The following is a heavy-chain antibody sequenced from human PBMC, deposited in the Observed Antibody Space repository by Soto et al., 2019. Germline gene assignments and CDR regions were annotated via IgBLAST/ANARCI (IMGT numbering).Heavy chain of an antibody. CDR3: ARDYYGGNSGTDY. CDR1: GYTFTSYY. CDR2: INPSGGST. D-gene: IGHD4-17*01. Sequence: QVQLVKSGAEVKKPGASVKVSCKASGYTFTSYYMHWVRQAPGQGLEWMGIINPSGGSTSYAQKFQRRVTMTRDTSTSTVYMELSSMRSEDTAVYYCARDYYGGNSGTDYWGQGTLVTVSS. V-gene: IGHV1-46*01. J-gene: IGHJ4*02.